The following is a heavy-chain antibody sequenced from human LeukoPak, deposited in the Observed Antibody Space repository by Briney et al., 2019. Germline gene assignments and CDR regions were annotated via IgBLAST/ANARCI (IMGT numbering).Heavy chain of an antibody. V-gene: IGHV3-9*01. CDR3: AKSRFDYSSGWYYFDY. D-gene: IGHD6-19*01. J-gene: IGHJ4*02. CDR2: ISWNSGSI. CDR1: GFTFDDYA. Sequence: GGSLRLSCAASGFTFDDYAMHWVRQAPGKGLEWVSGISWNSGSIGYADSAKGRFTISRDNAKNSLYLQMNNLRAEDTALYYCAKSRFDYSSGWYYFDYWGQGTLVTVSS.